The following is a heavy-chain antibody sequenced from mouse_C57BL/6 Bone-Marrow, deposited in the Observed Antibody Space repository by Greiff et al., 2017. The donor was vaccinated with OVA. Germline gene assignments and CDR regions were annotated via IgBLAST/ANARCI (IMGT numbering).Heavy chain of an antibody. J-gene: IGHJ2*01. CDR1: GFNIKDAY. V-gene: IGHV14-4*01. CDR2: IDPENGDT. Sequence: EVQLQQSGAELVRPGASVKLSCTASGFNIKDAYMHWVKQRPEQGLELIGWIDPENGDTEYASKFQGKATITADSSSTTDYLQRSSLTSEDTAVYYCTTSYYDYWGQGTTLTVSS. CDR3: TTSYYDY.